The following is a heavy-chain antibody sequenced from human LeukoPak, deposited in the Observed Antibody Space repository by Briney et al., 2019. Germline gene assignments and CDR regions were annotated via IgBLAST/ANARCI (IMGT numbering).Heavy chain of an antibody. J-gene: IGHJ4*02. CDR3: ARGRSHIVVVTAIRELD. CDR1: GFTFRSYE. CDR2: LSSSGSAF. D-gene: IGHD2-21*02. Sequence: PGGSLRLSCEDSGFTFRSYEMNWVRQAPGKGLEWIAYLSSSGSAFSYADSVKGRFTIARDNAKNSVYLEMNSLRAEDTAVYYCARGRSHIVVVTAIRELDWGQGTLVTVSS. V-gene: IGHV3-48*03.